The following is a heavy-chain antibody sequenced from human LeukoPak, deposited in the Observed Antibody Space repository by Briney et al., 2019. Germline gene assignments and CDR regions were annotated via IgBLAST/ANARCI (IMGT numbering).Heavy chain of an antibody. V-gene: IGHV3-21*01. J-gene: IGHJ4*02. CDR3: ARGHYDVLAASYKWTPDY. CDR1: GFIFSNYA. D-gene: IGHD3-9*01. CDR2: ITSGGDYI. Sequence: GGSLRLSCVGSGFIFSNYALIWVRQAPGKGLEWVSSITSGGDYIYYADSVKGRFTTSRDNAKNSLSLQLNSLRVEDTAVYYCARGHYDVLAASYKWTPDYWGQGTLVTVSS.